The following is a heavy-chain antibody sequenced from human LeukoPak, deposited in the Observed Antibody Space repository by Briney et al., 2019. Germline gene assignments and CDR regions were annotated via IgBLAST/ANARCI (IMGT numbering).Heavy chain of an antibody. CDR1: GFTFNTYA. Sequence: GGSLRLSCAASGFTFNTYAMTWVRQAPGKGLEWVSALGGSGGSTYYADSVKGRFTISRDNSKNTLYLQMNSLRAEDTAVYYCAKEIPQNPLHYFDYWGQGTLVTVSS. J-gene: IGHJ4*02. V-gene: IGHV3-23*01. D-gene: IGHD2-21*01. CDR2: LGGSGGST. CDR3: AKEIPQNPLHYFDY.